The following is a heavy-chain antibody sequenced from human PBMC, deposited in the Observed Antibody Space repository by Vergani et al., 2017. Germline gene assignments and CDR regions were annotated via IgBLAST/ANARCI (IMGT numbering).Heavy chain of an antibody. CDR2: IIPIIRLA. CDR1: GYSFNNYA. V-gene: IGHV1-69*04. Sequence: QEQLVQSGSELKKPGASVKVSCKASGYSFNNYAIHWVRQAPGQGLEWMGRIIPIIRLATSAQKFQDRVKITGDTSTNTVYIEMNNLRSEDTALYYCARVSPGDNSGWEPFDYWGQGTLVTVSS. D-gene: IGHD6-19*01. J-gene: IGHJ4*02. CDR3: ARVSPGDNSGWEPFDY.